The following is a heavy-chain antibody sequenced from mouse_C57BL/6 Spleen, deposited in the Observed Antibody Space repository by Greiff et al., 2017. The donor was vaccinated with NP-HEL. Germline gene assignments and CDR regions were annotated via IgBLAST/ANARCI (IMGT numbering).Heavy chain of an antibody. D-gene: IGHD1-1*01. CDR3: ARDGYYGSSPWFAY. Sequence: EVQLQQSGAELVKPGASVKLSCTASGFTITDYYMHWVKQRPEQGLEWIGRIDPEDGATKYAPKFQGKATITAAPTSNTAYLQLSSLTSEDTAVDYCARDGYYGSSPWFAYWGQGTLVTVSA. V-gene: IGHV14-2*01. J-gene: IGHJ3*01. CDR2: IDPEDGAT. CDR1: GFTITDYY.